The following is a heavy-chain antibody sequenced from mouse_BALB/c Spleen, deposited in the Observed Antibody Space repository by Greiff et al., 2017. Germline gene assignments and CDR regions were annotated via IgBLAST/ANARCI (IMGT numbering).Heavy chain of an antibody. J-gene: IGHJ4*01. CDR3: AHYYGSSYYYYAMDY. D-gene: IGHD1-1*01. CDR1: GDSITSGY. V-gene: IGHV3-8*02. Sequence: DVKLQESGPSLVKPSQTLSLTCSVTGDSITSGYWNWIRKFPGNKLEYMGYISYSGSTYYNPSLKSRISITRDTSKNQYYLQLNSVTTEDTATYYCAHYYGSSYYYYAMDYWGQGTSVTVSS. CDR2: ISYSGST.